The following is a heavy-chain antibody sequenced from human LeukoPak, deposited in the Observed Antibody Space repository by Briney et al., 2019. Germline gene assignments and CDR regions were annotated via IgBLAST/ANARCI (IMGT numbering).Heavy chain of an antibody. J-gene: IGHJ6*02. D-gene: IGHD6-13*01. CDR1: GFIFSTYD. CDR3: ARESSSKNYHYGMDV. V-gene: IGHV3-33*01. Sequence: QPGRSLRLSCAASGFIFSTYDIHWVRQSPGKGLEWVAVIWYDGSNENYAGSVKGRFTISRDNSKNTVYLQMNTLRAEDTAVYYCARESSSKNYHYGMDVWGQGTTVTVSS. CDR2: IWYDGSNE.